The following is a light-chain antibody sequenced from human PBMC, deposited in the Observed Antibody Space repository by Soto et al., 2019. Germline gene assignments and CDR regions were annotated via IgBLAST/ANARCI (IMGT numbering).Light chain of an antibody. CDR2: DAS. J-gene: IGKJ1*01. Sequence: IQITQSPSSRSKSIVDGVTISCLASRRISKWLAWYQQKPGKAPKLLIYDASSLESGVPSRFSGSGSETEFTLTISSLQPDDFATYYCQKYNSYSRKFGQGTKVAI. CDR3: QKYNSYSRK. CDR1: RRISKW. V-gene: IGKV1-5*01.